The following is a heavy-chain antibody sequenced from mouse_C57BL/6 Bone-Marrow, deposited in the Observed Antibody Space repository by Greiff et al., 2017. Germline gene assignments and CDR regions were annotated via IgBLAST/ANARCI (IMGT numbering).Heavy chain of an antibody. CDR3: TRCYDYGGSWFAY. Sequence: QVQLQQSGAELVKPGASVKMSCKASGYTFTSYWITWVKQRPGQGLEWIGDIYPGSGSTNYNEKFKSKAILTADKSSSTAYMELRSLTSEDSAVYYCTRCYDYGGSWFAYWGQGTLVTVSA. D-gene: IGHD2-4*01. CDR1: GYTFTSYW. V-gene: IGHV1-55*01. J-gene: IGHJ3*01. CDR2: IYPGSGST.